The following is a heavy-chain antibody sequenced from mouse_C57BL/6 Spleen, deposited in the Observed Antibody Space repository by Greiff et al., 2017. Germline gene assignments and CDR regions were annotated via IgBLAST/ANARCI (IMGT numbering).Heavy chain of an antibody. Sequence: EVQRVESGPGLVKPSQSLSLTCSVTGYSITSGYYWNWIRQFPGNKLEWMGYISYDGSNNYNPSLKNRISITRDTSKNQFFLKLNSVTTEDTATYYCARGGITTVMDYWGQGTSVTVSS. D-gene: IGHD1-1*01. CDR3: ARGGITTVMDY. CDR1: GYSITSGYY. J-gene: IGHJ4*01. V-gene: IGHV3-6*01. CDR2: ISYDGSN.